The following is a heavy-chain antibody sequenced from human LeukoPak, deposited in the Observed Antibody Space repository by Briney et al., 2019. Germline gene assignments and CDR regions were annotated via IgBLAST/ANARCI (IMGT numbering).Heavy chain of an antibody. V-gene: IGHV3-53*01. CDR1: GFTVSSNY. Sequence: PGGSLRLSCAASGFTVSSNYMSWVRQAPGKGLEWVSVIYSGGSTYYADSVKGRFTISRDNVKNSLYLQMNSLRAEDTAVYYCARGGSYYIIDYWGQGTLVTGSS. J-gene: IGHJ4*02. CDR2: IYSGGST. CDR3: ARGGSYYIIDY. D-gene: IGHD1-26*01.